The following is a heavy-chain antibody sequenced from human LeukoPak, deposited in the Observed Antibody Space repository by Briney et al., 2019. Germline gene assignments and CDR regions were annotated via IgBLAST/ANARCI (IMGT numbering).Heavy chain of an antibody. CDR2: ISSGSYI. V-gene: IGHV3-21*01. J-gene: IGHJ4*02. Sequence: GGSLRLSCAASGFTFSTFGMIWVRQAPGKGLEWVSSISSGSYIYYADAVKARFTISRDNAKNSLYLQMNSLRAEDTAVYYCASGCSSTSCYPQIDYWGQGTLVTVSS. CDR1: GFTFSTFG. D-gene: IGHD2-2*01. CDR3: ASGCSSTSCYPQIDY.